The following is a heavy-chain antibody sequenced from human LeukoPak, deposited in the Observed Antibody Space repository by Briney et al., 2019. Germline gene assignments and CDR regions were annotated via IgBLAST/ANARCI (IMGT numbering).Heavy chain of an antibody. CDR2: ISSSSSTI. J-gene: IGHJ4*02. CDR3: ARDANYGDYEFGYYFDY. Sequence: GGSLRLSCAASGFTFCSYSMNWVRQAPGKGLEWVSYISSSSSTIYYANSVKGRFTISRDNAKNSLYLQMNSLRAEDTAVYYCARDANYGDYEFGYYFDYWGQGTLVTVSS. D-gene: IGHD4-17*01. CDR1: GFTFCSYS. V-gene: IGHV3-48*01.